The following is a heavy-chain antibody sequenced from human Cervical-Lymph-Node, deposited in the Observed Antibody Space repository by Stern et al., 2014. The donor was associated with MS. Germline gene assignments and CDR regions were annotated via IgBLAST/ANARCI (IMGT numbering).Heavy chain of an antibody. CDR1: GFSFSRYA. CDR2: IWYDGSNP. Sequence: QVQLVQSGGGVVQPGRSLRLSCAASGFSFSRYAMHWVRQAPGKGLEWVALIWYDGSNPYYADSVTGRFTISRDNCKNTLYLQMNSLRAEDTAVYYCASAYSSSHYYFDYWGQGTLVTVSS. CDR3: ASAYSSSHYYFDY. J-gene: IGHJ4*02. V-gene: IGHV3-33*01. D-gene: IGHD6-13*01.